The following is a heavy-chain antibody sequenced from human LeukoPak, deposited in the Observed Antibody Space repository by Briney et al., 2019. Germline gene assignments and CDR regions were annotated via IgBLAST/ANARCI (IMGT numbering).Heavy chain of an antibody. CDR1: GGTFSSYA. Sequence: SVKVSCKASGGTFSSYAISWVRQAPGQGLEWMGGIIPIFGTANYAQKFQGRVTITADESTSTAYMELSSLRSDDTAVYYCARGYYGSGRRVFFDYWGQGALVTVSS. CDR2: IIPIFGTA. CDR3: ARGYYGSGRRVFFDY. V-gene: IGHV1-69*13. D-gene: IGHD3-10*01. J-gene: IGHJ4*02.